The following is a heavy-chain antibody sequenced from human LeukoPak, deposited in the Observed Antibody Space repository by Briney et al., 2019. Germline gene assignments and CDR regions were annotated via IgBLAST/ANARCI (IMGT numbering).Heavy chain of an antibody. CDR3: ARGVASFQYDYVWGSYRQGPMNWFDP. CDR2: IIPIFGTA. Sequence: GASVKVSCKASGGTFSSYAISWVRQAPGQGLEWMGGIIPIFGTANYAQKFQGRVTITADESTSTAYMELSSLRSEDTAVYYCARGVASFQYDYVWGSYRQGPMNWFDPWGQGTLVTVSS. CDR1: GGTFSSYA. V-gene: IGHV1-69*13. J-gene: IGHJ5*02. D-gene: IGHD3-16*02.